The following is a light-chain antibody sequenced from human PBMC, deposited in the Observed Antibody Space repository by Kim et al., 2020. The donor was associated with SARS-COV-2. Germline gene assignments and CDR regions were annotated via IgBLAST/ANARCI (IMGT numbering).Light chain of an antibody. CDR1: SLRSYY. CDR2: GKN. V-gene: IGLV3-19*01. CDR3: NSRDSNKHVL. J-gene: IGLJ2*01. Sequence: SSELTQDPAVSVALGQTVRITCQGDSLRSYYATWYQQKPGQAPILVIYGKNNWPSGIPDRFSGSSSGNTASLTITGTQAGDEADYYCNSRDSNKHVLFGG.